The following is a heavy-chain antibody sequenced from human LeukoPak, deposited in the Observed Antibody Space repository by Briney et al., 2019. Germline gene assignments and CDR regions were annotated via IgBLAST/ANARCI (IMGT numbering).Heavy chain of an antibody. CDR3: ARDLGPRTSCYDY. CDR2: ISSSSRYI. V-gene: IGHV3-21*01. D-gene: IGHD2-2*01. J-gene: IGHJ4*02. Sequence: GSLRLSCAASGFTFSTYSMNWVRQAPGKGLEWVSSISSSSRYIYYPDSLKGRFTVSRDNAKNSLFLQMNSLRAEDTAVYYCARDLGPRTSCYDYWGQGTLVTVSS. CDR1: GFTFSTYS.